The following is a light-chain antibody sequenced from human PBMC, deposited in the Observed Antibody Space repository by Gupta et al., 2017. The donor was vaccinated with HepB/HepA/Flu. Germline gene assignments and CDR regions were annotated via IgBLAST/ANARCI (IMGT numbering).Light chain of an antibody. CDR3: QLYSANSPWT. Sequence: DIQMTQSPHTLSASVGDRVTITCRASQSISSWFAWYQQKPGKAHKLLIYKASGLESGVPSRFSGSEYGTEYTLTISGRQPDDFASYYCQLYSANSPWTFGQGTKVEIK. CDR1: QSISSW. J-gene: IGKJ1*01. CDR2: KAS. V-gene: IGKV1-5*03.